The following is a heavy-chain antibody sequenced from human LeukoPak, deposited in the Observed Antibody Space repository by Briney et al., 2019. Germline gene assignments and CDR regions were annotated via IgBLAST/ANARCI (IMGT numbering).Heavy chain of an antibody. V-gene: IGHV4-34*03. CDR2: INHSGST. Sequence: TSETLSLTCAVYGGSFSGYYWSWIRQPPGKGLEWIGEINHSGSTNYNPSLKSRVTISVDKSKNQFSLKLSSVTAADTAVYYCTGWVTTGQDYWGQGTLVTVSS. J-gene: IGHJ4*02. CDR1: GGSFSGYY. D-gene: IGHD4-17*01. CDR3: TGWVTTGQDY.